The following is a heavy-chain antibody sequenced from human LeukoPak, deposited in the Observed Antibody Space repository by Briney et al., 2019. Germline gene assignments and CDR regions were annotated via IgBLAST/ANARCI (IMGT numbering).Heavy chain of an antibody. CDR3: ARDLRSGNDNNGMDV. J-gene: IGHJ6*02. Sequence: GGSLRLSCAASGFTFSSYSMNWVRQASGRGREWVSYISSGGSTTYYADSVKGRFTMARDNAKKSLSLQMNRLRDEDTAVYFWARDLRSGNDNNGMDVWGQGTTATVSS. CDR1: GFTFSSYS. D-gene: IGHD2-15*01. V-gene: IGHV3-48*02. CDR2: ISSGGSTT.